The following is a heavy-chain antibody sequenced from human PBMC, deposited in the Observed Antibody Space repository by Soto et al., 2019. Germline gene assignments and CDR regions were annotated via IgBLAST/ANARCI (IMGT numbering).Heavy chain of an antibody. Sequence: QITLKEFGPTLVKPTQTLTLTCTFSGFSLSTSGVGVDWIRQPPGKALEWLALIWDDDERYSPSLKGRLTITKDTSENQVVLTMTNIDPVDTATYYCAHRRTAAAGFDSWGQGALVTVSS. CDR3: AHRRTAAAGFDS. CDR1: GFSLSTSGVG. D-gene: IGHD6-13*01. J-gene: IGHJ4*02. CDR2: IWDDDE. V-gene: IGHV2-5*02.